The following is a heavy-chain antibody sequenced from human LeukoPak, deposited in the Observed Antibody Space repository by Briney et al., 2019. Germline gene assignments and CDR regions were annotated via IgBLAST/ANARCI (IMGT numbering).Heavy chain of an antibody. V-gene: IGHV3-7*01. CDR3: ARGGYGSGSYYNPGGAFDI. J-gene: IGHJ3*02. Sequence: PGGSLRLSCAASGFTFSSYWMSWVRQAPGKELEWVANIKQDGSGKYYVDSVKGRFTISRDNAKNSLYLQMNSLRAEDTAVYYCARGGYGSGSYYNPGGAFDIWGQGTMVTVSS. CDR1: GFTFSSYW. CDR2: IKQDGSGK. D-gene: IGHD3-10*01.